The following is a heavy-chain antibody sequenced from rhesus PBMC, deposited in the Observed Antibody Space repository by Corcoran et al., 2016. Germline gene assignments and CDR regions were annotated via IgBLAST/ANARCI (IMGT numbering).Heavy chain of an antibody. CDR2: VYSMTART. V-gene: IGHV4-143*01. Sequence: QVQLQESGPGLVKPSETLSLTCTVSGGSISGYYHWPWLRPSPGKGLEWIGDVYSMTARTNYNPSLKSRVTISKDTSKNQFSLRLTSGTAADTAVYYCARQGYTDHLGGLDSWGQGVVVTVSS. CDR1: GGSISGYYH. CDR3: ARQGYTDHLGGLDS. J-gene: IGHJ6*01. D-gene: IGHD2-39*02.